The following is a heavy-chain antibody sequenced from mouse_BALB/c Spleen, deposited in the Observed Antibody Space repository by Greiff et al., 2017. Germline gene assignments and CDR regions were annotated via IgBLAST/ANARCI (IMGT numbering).Heavy chain of an antibody. CDR1: GYSITSDYA. D-gene: IGHD2-3*01. V-gene: IGHV3-2*02. Sequence: VQLKESGPGLVKPSQSLSLTCTVTGYSITSDYAWNWIRQFPGNKLEWMGYISYSGSTSYNPSLKSRISITRDTSKNQFFLQLNSVTTEDTATYYCARASYDGYYDYWGQGTTLTVSS. CDR2: ISYSGST. J-gene: IGHJ2*01. CDR3: ARASYDGYYDY.